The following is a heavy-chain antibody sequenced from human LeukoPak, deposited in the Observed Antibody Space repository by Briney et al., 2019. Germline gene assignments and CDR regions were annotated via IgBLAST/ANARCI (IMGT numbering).Heavy chain of an antibody. Sequence: GSLRLSCAASRFNISSNYMTWVRQAPGKGLEWVSYISSSGSTIYYADSVKGRFTISRDNAKNSLYLQMNSLRAEDTAVYYCAELGITMIGGVWGKGTTVTISS. J-gene: IGHJ6*04. V-gene: IGHV3-48*04. D-gene: IGHD3-10*02. CDR1: RFNISSNY. CDR2: ISSSGSTI. CDR3: AELGITMIGGV.